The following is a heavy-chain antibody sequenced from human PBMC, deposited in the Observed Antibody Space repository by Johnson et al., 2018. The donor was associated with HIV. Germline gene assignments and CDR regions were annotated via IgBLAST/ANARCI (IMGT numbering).Heavy chain of an antibody. CDR1: GFPFSNYG. D-gene: IGHD2-8*02. CDR3: AGSGLFVLVVYAPDVFDM. Sequence: QVQLVESGGGVVQPGRSLRLSCAASGFPFSNYGMHWVRQAPGKGLEWVAVISYDGTNKYYADSVKGRFTISRDNSKNTLFLQMNSLRAEDTAVYYCAGSGLFVLVVYAPDVFDMWGQGKMVTVSS. V-gene: IGHV3-30*03. J-gene: IGHJ3*02. CDR2: ISYDGTNK.